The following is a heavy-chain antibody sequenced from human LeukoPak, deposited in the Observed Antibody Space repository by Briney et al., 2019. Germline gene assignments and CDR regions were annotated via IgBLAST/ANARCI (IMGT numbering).Heavy chain of an antibody. CDR1: GGCICSYY. CDR3: ARVTESYGSGRRHNCYYYYMDV. Sequence: SETLSLTCTVSGGCICSYYWSWIRQPPCKGLDGIGYIHYSGSTNYNPSLKSQVTISVDMSKNQCSLKLSSVTAADTAAYYCARVTESYGSGRRHNCYYYYMDVWGKGTMVTISS. CDR2: IHYSGST. D-gene: IGHD3-10*01. V-gene: IGHV4-59*01. J-gene: IGHJ6*03.